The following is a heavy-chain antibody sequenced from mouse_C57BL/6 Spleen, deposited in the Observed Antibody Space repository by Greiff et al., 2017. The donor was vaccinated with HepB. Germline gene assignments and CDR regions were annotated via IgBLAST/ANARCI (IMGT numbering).Heavy chain of an antibody. CDR3: ARDRIITTVVATGPFDY. Sequence: EVQRVESGGGLVKPGGSLKLSCAASGFTFSSYAMSWVRQTPEKRLEWVATISDGGSYTYYPDNVKGRFTISRDNAKNNLYLQMSHLKSEDTAMYYCARDRIITTVVATGPFDYWGQGTTLTVSS. D-gene: IGHD1-1*01. CDR1: GFTFSSYA. V-gene: IGHV5-4*01. J-gene: IGHJ2*01. CDR2: ISDGGSYT.